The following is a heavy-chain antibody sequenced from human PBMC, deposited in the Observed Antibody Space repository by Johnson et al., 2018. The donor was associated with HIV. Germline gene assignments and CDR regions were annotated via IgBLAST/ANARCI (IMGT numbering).Heavy chain of an antibody. Sequence: QVQLVESGGGVVQPGRSLRLSCAASGFMFSSFAMHWVRQAPGKGLEWVAVISYDGSNKYYVDSVKGRFTISRDNAKNSLYLQMNSLRAEDTAVYYCALNWGAEGAFDIWGQWTMITVSS. V-gene: IGHV3-30*03. CDR2: ISYDGSNK. D-gene: IGHD7-27*01. CDR3: ALNWGAEGAFDI. J-gene: IGHJ3*02. CDR1: GFMFSSFA.